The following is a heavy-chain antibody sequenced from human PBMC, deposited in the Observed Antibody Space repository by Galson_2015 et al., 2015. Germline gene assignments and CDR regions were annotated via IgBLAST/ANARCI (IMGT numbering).Heavy chain of an antibody. V-gene: IGHV6-1*01. D-gene: IGHD3-16*02. J-gene: IGHJ6*03. CDR1: GDSVSSHSAA. CDR2: TYYRSKWYN. Sequence: CAISGDSVSSHSAAWNWIRQSPSRGLEWLGRTYYRSKWYNDYAVSVKSRITINPDTSKTQFSLQLNSVPPEDTAVYYCARGDYIWGSYRAPRNDYYYYYMDVWGKGTTVTVS. CDR3: ARGDYIWGSYRAPRNDYYYYYMDV.